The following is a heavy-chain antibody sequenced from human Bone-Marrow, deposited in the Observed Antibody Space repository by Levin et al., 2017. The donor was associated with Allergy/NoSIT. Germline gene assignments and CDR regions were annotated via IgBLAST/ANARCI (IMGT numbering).Heavy chain of an antibody. CDR3: AREDNWNYDY. V-gene: IGHV3-23*01. CDR2: MSGSGGRT. D-gene: IGHD1-7*01. J-gene: IGHJ4*02. CDR1: GFTFSRYA. Sequence: SCAASGFTFSRYAMAWVRQAPGQGLEWVSGMSGSGGRTVYADSVKGRFTISRDNSKNIMYLQMNSLRVEDTALYYCAREDNWNYDYWGQGTLVTVS.